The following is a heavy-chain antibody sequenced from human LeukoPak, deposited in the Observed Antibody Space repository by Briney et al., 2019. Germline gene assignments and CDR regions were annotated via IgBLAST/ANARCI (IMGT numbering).Heavy chain of an antibody. CDR1: GYSISSGYY. D-gene: IGHD3-16*01. J-gene: IGHJ4*02. Sequence: ASETLSLTCTVSGYSISSGYYWGWIRQPPGKGLEWIGSIYHSGNTYYNPSLKSRVTISVDKSKNQFSLTLTSVTAADTAVYFCARGAHYAWNSWGQGTLVTVSS. CDR2: IYHSGNT. V-gene: IGHV4-38-2*02. CDR3: ARGAHYAWNS.